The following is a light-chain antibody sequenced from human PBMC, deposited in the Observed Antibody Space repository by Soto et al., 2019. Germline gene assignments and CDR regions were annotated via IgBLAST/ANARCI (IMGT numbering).Light chain of an antibody. CDR1: QSVLYSCNNKNY. Sequence: DIVMTQSPDSLAVSLGERATINCKSSQSVLYSCNNKNYLAWYQQKPGQPPKLLIYWASTRESGVPDRFSGRGSGTDFTLTISSLEAEDVAVYYCQQYYSTPVTFGQGTKLEIK. V-gene: IGKV4-1*01. J-gene: IGKJ2*01. CDR2: WAS. CDR3: QQYYSTPVT.